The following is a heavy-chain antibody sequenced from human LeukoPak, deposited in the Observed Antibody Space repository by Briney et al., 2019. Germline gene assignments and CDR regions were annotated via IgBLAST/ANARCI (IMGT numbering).Heavy chain of an antibody. CDR2: ISGSGGST. CDR3: AKAFGRVVPAAIQPFDY. Sequence: PGGSLRLSCAASGFTFSSYAMSWVRQAPGKGLEWVSAISGSGGSTYYADSVKGRFTISRDNSMNTLYLQMNSLRAEDTAVYYCAKAFGRVVPAAIQPFDYWGQGTLVTVSS. J-gene: IGHJ4*02. V-gene: IGHV3-23*01. CDR1: GFTFSSYA. D-gene: IGHD2-2*02.